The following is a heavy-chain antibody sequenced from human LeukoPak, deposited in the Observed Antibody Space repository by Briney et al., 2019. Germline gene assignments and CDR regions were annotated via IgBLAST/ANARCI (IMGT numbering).Heavy chain of an antibody. Sequence: GGSLRLSCAASGFTFSSYWMHWVRQAPGKGLVWVSRINSDGSSTSYADSVKGRFTISRDNAKNTLYLQMNSLRAEDTAVYYCARGTYGLRIDNWFDPWGQGTLVTVSS. CDR1: GFTFSSYW. CDR3: ARGTYGLRIDNWFDP. J-gene: IGHJ5*02. V-gene: IGHV3-74*01. D-gene: IGHD1-26*01. CDR2: INSDGSST.